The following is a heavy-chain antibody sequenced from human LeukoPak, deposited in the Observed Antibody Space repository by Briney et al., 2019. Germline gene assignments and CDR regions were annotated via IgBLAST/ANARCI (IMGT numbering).Heavy chain of an antibody. CDR3: ATAPILAYLYSSGWYTPFDY. V-gene: IGHV1-24*01. Sequence: GASVKVSCKVSGYTLTELSMHWVRQAPGKGLEWMGGFDPEDGETIYAQKFQGRVTMTEDTSTDTAYMELNSLRSEDTAVYYCATAPILAYLYSSGWYTPFDYWGQGTLVTVSS. CDR2: FDPEDGET. J-gene: IGHJ4*02. CDR1: GYTLTELS. D-gene: IGHD6-19*01.